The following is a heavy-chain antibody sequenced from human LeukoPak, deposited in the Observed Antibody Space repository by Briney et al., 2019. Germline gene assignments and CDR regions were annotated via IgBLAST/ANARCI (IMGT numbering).Heavy chain of an antibody. CDR2: IDYSGST. CDR1: VDSISSSY. J-gene: IGHJ5*02. D-gene: IGHD6-19*01. V-gene: IGHV4-59*01. Sequence: SETLSLTCTVSVDSISSSYWSWIRQFPGKGQEWIGYIDYSGSTNYNPSLKSRVTLSVDTSKNQFCLKMTCVTAADTAVYYCARDKGSGTGWYNGGIDPWGQGILVTVSS. CDR3: ARDKGSGTGWYNGGIDP.